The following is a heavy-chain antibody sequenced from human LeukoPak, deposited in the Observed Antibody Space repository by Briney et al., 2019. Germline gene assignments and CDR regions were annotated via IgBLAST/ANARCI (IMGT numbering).Heavy chain of an antibody. CDR1: GFTVSSNY. CDR3: ARQVAGVNDY. CDR2: IYSGGST. D-gene: IGHD6-19*01. J-gene: IGHJ4*02. Sequence: GGSLRLSCAASGFTVSSNYMSWVRQAPGKGLEWVSVIYSGGSTYYADSVKGRFTISRDNSKNTLYLQMNSLRVDDTAVYYCARQVAGVNDYWGQGTLVTVSS. V-gene: IGHV3-66*04.